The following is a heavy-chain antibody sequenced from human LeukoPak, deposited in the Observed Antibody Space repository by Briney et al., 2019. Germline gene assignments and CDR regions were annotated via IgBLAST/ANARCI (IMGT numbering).Heavy chain of an antibody. J-gene: IGHJ6*03. Sequence: AGGSLRLSCAASGFTFSSYWMSWVRQAPGKGLEWVANIKQDGSEKYYVDSVKGRFTISRDNAKNSLYLQMNSLRAEDTAVYYCARETHIVVVIAPRGYYYYMDVWGKGTTVTVSS. D-gene: IGHD2-21*01. V-gene: IGHV3-7*01. CDR3: ARETHIVVVIAPRGYYYYMDV. CDR2: IKQDGSEK. CDR1: GFTFSSYW.